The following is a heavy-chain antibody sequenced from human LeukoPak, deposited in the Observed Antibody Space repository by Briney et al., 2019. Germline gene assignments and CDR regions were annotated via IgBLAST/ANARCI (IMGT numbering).Heavy chain of an antibody. CDR1: GYSFTSYW. Sequence: GESLKISCKGSGYSFTSYWIGRVRQMPGKGLEWMGIIYPGDSDTRYSPSFQGQVTISADKSISTAYLQWSSLKASDTAMYYCARSYYDSSGYYSLGVLDIWGQGTVVTVSS. J-gene: IGHJ3*02. CDR2: IYPGDSDT. CDR3: ARSYYDSSGYYSLGVLDI. D-gene: IGHD3-22*01. V-gene: IGHV5-51*01.